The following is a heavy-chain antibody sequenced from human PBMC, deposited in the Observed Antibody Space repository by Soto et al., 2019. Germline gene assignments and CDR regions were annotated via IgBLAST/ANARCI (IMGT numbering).Heavy chain of an antibody. Sequence: QLGGSLRLSCAASGFSFRNYWMSWVRQAPGKGLEWVANIKQDGSVKYYVDSVKGRFTISRDNAKNSVYLQMNSLRVEDTAVYYCARIGYSSSSNDYWGQGTLVTVSS. CDR2: IKQDGSVK. J-gene: IGHJ4*02. D-gene: IGHD6-19*01. V-gene: IGHV3-7*01. CDR1: GFSFRNYW. CDR3: ARIGYSSSSNDY.